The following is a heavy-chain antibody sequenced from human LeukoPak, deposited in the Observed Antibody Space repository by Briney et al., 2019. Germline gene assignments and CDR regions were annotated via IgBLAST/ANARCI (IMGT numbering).Heavy chain of an antibody. Sequence: KASETLSLTCAVYGGSFSGYYWSWIRQPSGKGLEWIGEINHSGSTNYNPSLKSRVTISVDTSKNQFSLKLSSVTAADTAVYYCARGGITIFGVVIMGFWFDPWGQGTLVTVSS. CDR2: INHSGST. V-gene: IGHV4-34*01. CDR1: GGSFSGYY. CDR3: ARGGITIFGVVIMGFWFDP. D-gene: IGHD3-3*01. J-gene: IGHJ5*02.